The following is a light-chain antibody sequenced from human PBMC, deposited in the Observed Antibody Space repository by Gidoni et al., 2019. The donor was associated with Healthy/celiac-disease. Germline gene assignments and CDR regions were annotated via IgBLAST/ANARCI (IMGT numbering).Light chain of an antibody. J-gene: IGKJ1*01. CDR1: QGNSNY. CDR2: AAS. V-gene: IGKV1-27*01. Sequence: DIQMTQSPSSLSASVVDRVTITCRASQGNSNYLAWYQQKTGKVPKLLIYAASTLQSGVPSRFSGSGSGTDFTLTISSLQPEDVATYYCQKYNSARPWTFGQGTKVEIK. CDR3: QKYNSARPWT.